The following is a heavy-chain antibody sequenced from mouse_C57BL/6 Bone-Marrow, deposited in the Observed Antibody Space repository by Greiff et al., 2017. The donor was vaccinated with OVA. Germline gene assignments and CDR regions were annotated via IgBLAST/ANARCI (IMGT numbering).Heavy chain of an antibody. V-gene: IGHV5-9-1*02. CDR1: GFTFSSYA. CDR3: TRDNDGNSHFDY. CDR2: ISSGGDYI. Sequence: EVKLMESGEGLVKPGGSLKLSCAASGFTFSSYAMSWVRQTPEKRLEWVAYISSGGDYIYYADTVKGRFTISRDNARNTLYLQMSSLKSEDTAMYYCTRDNDGNSHFDYWGQGTTLTVSS. D-gene: IGHD2-1*01. J-gene: IGHJ2*01.